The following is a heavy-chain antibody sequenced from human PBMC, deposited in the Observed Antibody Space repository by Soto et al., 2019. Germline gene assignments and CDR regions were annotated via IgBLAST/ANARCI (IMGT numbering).Heavy chain of an antibody. D-gene: IGHD3-22*01. V-gene: IGHV1-46*01. Sequence: ASVKVSCKASGYTFTGYYVHWVRQAPGQGLEWMGMINPSGGSTSYAQKFQGRVTMTRDTSTSTVYMELSSLRSEDTAVYYCARDWVHYYDSSGYYYDYWGQGTLVAVSS. CDR1: GYTFTGYY. J-gene: IGHJ4*02. CDR2: INPSGGST. CDR3: ARDWVHYYDSSGYYYDY.